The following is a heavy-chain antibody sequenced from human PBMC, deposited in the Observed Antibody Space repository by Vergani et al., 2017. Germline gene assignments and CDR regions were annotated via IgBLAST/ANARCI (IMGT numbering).Heavy chain of an antibody. CDR2: IHTSGNT. Sequence: QVQLQESGPGLVRPSQTLSLICTVSGGSMSSGSSYWSWIRKSAGKGLEWIGRIHTSGNTNYNPSLKSRVTMSEDTSKNQFSLNLTSVTAADTAVDYCARGSXLGGSCSRPLFDYWGRGTLVTVSS. CDR3: ARGSXLGGSCSRPLFDY. D-gene: IGHD2-15*01. V-gene: IGHV4-61*02. CDR1: GGSMSSGSSY. J-gene: IGHJ4*02.